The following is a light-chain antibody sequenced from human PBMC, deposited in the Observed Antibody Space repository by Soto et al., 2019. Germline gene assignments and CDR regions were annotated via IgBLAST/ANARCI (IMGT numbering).Light chain of an antibody. CDR2: DAS. CDR1: QSISSW. V-gene: IGKV1-5*01. CDR3: QQYNSYAWT. J-gene: IGKJ1*01. Sequence: DIQMTQSPSTLSASVGDRVTITCRASQSISSWLAWYQQKPGKAPKLLIYDASSLESGVPSRFSGSGSGTEFTLTISCLQTDEFATYYCQQYNSYAWTVGQGTKVEIK.